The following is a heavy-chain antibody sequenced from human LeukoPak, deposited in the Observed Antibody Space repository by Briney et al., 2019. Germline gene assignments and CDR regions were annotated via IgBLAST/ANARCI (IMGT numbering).Heavy chain of an antibody. Sequence: PGRSLRLSCAASGFTFDDYAMHWVRQAPGKGLEWVSGISWNSGSIGYADSVKGRFTISRDNAKNSLYLQMNSLRAEDTAVYYCAKDLGSWEPTPHDYWGQGTLVTVSS. CDR1: GFTFDDYA. V-gene: IGHV3-9*01. CDR3: AKDLGSWEPTPHDY. D-gene: IGHD1-26*01. J-gene: IGHJ4*02. CDR2: ISWNSGSI.